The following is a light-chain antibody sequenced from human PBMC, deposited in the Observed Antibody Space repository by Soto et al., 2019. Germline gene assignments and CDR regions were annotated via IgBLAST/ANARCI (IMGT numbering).Light chain of an antibody. V-gene: IGKV3-20*01. Sequence: EIVLTQSPGTLSLSPGERATFSCRASQSVSSRFLAWYQQQPGQAPSLLIYGASSRATGIPDRFSGSGSGTDFTLTISRLEPEDFAVYYCHYYDDSPPFPFGPGTKVDIK. CDR2: GAS. CDR1: QSVSSRF. CDR3: HYYDDSPPFP. J-gene: IGKJ3*01.